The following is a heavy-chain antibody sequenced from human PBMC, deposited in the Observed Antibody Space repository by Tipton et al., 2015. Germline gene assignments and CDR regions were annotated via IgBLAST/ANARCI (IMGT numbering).Heavy chain of an antibody. CDR1: GGSVTSGSYY. D-gene: IGHD5-24*01. Sequence: LRLSCTVSGGSVTSGSYYWSWIRQPPGKGLKWIGYISYTDGAHYNPALKSRVTISVDTSKNQFSLTLNSVAAADTVVYYCARDLEHGMDVWGHGTTVTVSS. V-gene: IGHV4-61*01. CDR2: ISYTDGA. CDR3: ARDLEHGMDV. J-gene: IGHJ6*02.